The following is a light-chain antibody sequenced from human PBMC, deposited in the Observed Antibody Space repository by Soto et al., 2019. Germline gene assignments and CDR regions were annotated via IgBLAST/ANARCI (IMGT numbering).Light chain of an antibody. CDR1: QSVSSSY. CDR3: QQYGNSPA. Sequence: EIVLTQSPGTLSLSPGERATLSCRASQSVSSSYLAWYQQKPGQAPRLLIYGASSTATGIPDRFSGSGSGTDFTLTISRLEPEDFAVYYCQQYGNSPAFGGGTKVEIK. J-gene: IGKJ4*01. V-gene: IGKV3-20*01. CDR2: GAS.